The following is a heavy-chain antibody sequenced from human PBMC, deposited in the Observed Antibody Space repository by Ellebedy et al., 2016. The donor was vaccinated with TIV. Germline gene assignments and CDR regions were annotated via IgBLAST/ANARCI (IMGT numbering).Heavy chain of an antibody. Sequence: AASVKVSCKVSGYTLTELSMHWVRQAPGKGLEWMGGFDPEDGETIYAQKFQGRVTMTEDTSTDTAYMELSSLRSEDKAVYYGATLTQEGYCSGGSCPDYWGQGTLVTVSS. CDR3: ATLTQEGYCSGGSCPDY. V-gene: IGHV1-24*01. CDR2: FDPEDGET. CDR1: GYTLTELS. J-gene: IGHJ4*02. D-gene: IGHD2-15*01.